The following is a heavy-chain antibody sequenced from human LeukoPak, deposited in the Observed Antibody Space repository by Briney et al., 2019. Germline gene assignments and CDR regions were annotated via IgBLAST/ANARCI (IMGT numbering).Heavy chain of an antibody. V-gene: IGHV3-23*01. CDR3: AKIGLYCSGGSCYSE. CDR1: GFTFSSYA. Sequence: GGSLRLSCAASGFTFSSYAMSWVRQAPGKGLEWVSAISGSGGSIYYAESVKGRFAISRDNSKNTLYLQMNSLRAEDTAVYYCAKIGLYCSGGSCYSEWGQGTLVTVSS. CDR2: ISGSGGSI. D-gene: IGHD2-15*01. J-gene: IGHJ4*02.